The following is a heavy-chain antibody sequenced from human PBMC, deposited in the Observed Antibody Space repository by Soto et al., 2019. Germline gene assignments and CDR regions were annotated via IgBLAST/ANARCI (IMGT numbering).Heavy chain of an antibody. CDR3: ARDREHSSGYYFDY. CDR2: IAYDGTNK. Sequence: QVQLVESGGGVVQPGRSLTLSCATSGFTFTNYAMHWVRQAPGKGLEWVAVIAYDGTNKNYADSVKGRFTISRDNSKNTLYLQMSSLRAEDAALYYRARDREHSSGYYFDYWGQGTLVTVSS. D-gene: IGHD3-9*01. J-gene: IGHJ4*02. V-gene: IGHV3-30-3*01. CDR1: GFTFTNYA.